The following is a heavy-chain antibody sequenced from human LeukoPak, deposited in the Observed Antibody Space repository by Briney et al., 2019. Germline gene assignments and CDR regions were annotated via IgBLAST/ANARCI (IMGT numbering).Heavy chain of an antibody. Sequence: PPETRSLTCTVSGGSISSGDYYWSWIRQPPGKGLEWIGYIYYSGSTYYNTSLKSRVTMSVDTSKNQFSLKLSSVTAADTAVYYCARELTYADYWGQGTLVTVSS. J-gene: IGHJ4*02. V-gene: IGHV4-30-4*01. CDR1: GGSISSGDYY. D-gene: IGHD4/OR15-4a*01. CDR2: IYYSGST. CDR3: ARELTYADY.